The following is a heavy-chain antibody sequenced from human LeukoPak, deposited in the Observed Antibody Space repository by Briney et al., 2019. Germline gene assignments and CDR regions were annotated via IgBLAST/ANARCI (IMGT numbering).Heavy chain of an antibody. CDR3: ARDKGVYRYGPFDS. CDR2: IIPIFGTA. J-gene: IGHJ5*01. CDR1: GGTFSSYS. V-gene: IGHV1-69*05. Sequence: ASVKVSCKASGGTFSSYSISWVRQAPGQGLEWMGRIIPIFGTANYAQKFQGRVTITTDESTSTAYMELSSMRSEDTAVYYCARDKGVYRYGPFDSWGQGTLVTVSS. D-gene: IGHD5-18*01.